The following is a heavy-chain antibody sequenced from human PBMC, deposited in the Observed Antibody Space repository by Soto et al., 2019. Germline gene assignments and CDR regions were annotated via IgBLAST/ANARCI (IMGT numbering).Heavy chain of an antibody. CDR2: ITHSSSAI. D-gene: IGHD3-9*01. J-gene: IGHJ2*01. Sequence: EVQLVESGGGLVQPGGSLRLSCAASGFTFSSYTMNWVRQAPGKGLEWISHITHSSSAIYYADSVRGRFTVSRDNAKNSLYLQLNSLRAEDTAVYYCAARILVSRQYFDLWGRGTLVTVSS. CDR3: AARILVSRQYFDL. V-gene: IGHV3-48*01. CDR1: GFTFSSYT.